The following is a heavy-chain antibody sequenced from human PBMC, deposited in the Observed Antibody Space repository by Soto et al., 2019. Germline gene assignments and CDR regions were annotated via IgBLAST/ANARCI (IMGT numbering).Heavy chain of an antibody. Sequence: GGSLRLSCAASGFTFSNAWMSWVRQAPGKGLEWVGRIKSKTDGGTTDYAAPVKGRFTISRDDSKNTLYLQMNSLKTEDTAVYYCTTDSSGYEGTFDYWGQGTLVTVYS. CDR1: GFTFSNAW. CDR3: TTDSSGYEGTFDY. CDR2: IKSKTDGGTT. D-gene: IGHD5-12*01. V-gene: IGHV3-15*01. J-gene: IGHJ4*02.